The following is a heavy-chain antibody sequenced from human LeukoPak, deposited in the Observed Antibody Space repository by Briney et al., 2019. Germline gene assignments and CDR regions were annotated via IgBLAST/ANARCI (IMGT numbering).Heavy chain of an antibody. CDR1: DDSITIYY. D-gene: IGHD3-10*01. Sequence: SETLSLTCTVSDDSITIYYWTWIRQPPGKGLEWIGYIDHTGSTNYNPSLNSRVTISRDTSKNHFSLELSSVTAADTAVYYCATPVPHGSDPSLYYYYMDVWGKGTTVTISS. CDR3: ATPVPHGSDPSLYYYYMDV. V-gene: IGHV4-59*01. J-gene: IGHJ6*03. CDR2: IDHTGST.